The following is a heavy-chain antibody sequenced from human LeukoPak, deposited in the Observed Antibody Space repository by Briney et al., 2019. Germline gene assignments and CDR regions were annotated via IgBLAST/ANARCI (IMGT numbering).Heavy chain of an antibody. Sequence: PSETLSLTCAVSGGSISSSNWWSWVRQPPGKGLEWIGEIYHSGSTNYNPSLKSRVTISVDKSKNQFSLKLSSVTAADTALYYCAKDINYDSSGMHAFDIWGQGTMVTVSS. CDR3: AKDINYDSSGMHAFDI. V-gene: IGHV4-4*02. CDR2: IYHSGST. D-gene: IGHD3-22*01. J-gene: IGHJ3*02. CDR1: GGSISSSNW.